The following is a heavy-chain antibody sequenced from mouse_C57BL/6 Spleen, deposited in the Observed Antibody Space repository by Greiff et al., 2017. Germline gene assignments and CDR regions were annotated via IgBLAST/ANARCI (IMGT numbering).Heavy chain of an antibody. Sequence: VQLQQPGAELVKPGASVKMSCKASGYTFTSYWITWVKQRPGQGLEWIGDIYPGSGSNNYNEKFKSKATLTVDTSSSTAYMQRSSLTSEDSAVYYGAREVYYGPWYVDVWGTGTTVTVSS. CDR2: IYPGSGSN. CDR1: GYTFTSYW. J-gene: IGHJ1*03. V-gene: IGHV1-55*01. D-gene: IGHD2-1*01. CDR3: AREVYYGPWYVDV.